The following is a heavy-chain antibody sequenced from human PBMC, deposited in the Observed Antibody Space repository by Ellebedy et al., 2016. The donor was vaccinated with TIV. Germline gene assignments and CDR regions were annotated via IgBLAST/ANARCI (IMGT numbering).Heavy chain of an antibody. D-gene: IGHD3-16*02. V-gene: IGHV3-15*01. CDR2: IKSKTDGGTT. CDR3: TTAYYHYIWGTYRYTPEGY. Sequence: GESLKISXATSGFTFANAWMSWVRQAPGKGLEWIGRIKSKTDGGTTDSAAPFQGRFTISRDDSKHALFLQMDGLETEDTALYFCTTAYYHYIWGTYRYTPEGYWGQGTLVTVSS. CDR1: GFTFANAW. J-gene: IGHJ4*02.